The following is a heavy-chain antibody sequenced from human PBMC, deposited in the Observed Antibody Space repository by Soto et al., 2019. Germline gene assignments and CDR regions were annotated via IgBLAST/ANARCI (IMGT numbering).Heavy chain of an antibody. CDR3: ARVSYGSGRQYYYYGMDV. J-gene: IGHJ6*02. V-gene: IGHV1-69*12. CDR2: IIPIFGTA. Sequence: QVQLVQSGAEVKKPGSSVKVSCKASGGTFSSYAISWVRQAPGQGLEWMGGIIPIFGTANYAQKFQGRVTITADESTSTAYMELSSLRSEDTAVYFCARVSYGSGRQYYYYGMDVWGQGTTVTVSS. D-gene: IGHD3-10*01. CDR1: GGTFSSYA.